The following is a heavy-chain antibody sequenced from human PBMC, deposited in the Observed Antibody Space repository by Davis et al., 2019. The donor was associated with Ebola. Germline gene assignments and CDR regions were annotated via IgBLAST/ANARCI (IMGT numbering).Heavy chain of an antibody. J-gene: IGHJ4*02. CDR3: ARIDVRLQQLAQFDY. CDR2: IIPIFGTA. Sequence: SVKVSCKASGYTFTGYYMHWVRQAPGQGLEWMGGIIPIFGTANYAQKFQGRVTITADESTSTAYMELSSLRSEDTAVYYCARIDVRLQQLAQFDYWGQGTVVTVSS. D-gene: IGHD6-13*01. V-gene: IGHV1-69*13. CDR1: GYTFTGYY.